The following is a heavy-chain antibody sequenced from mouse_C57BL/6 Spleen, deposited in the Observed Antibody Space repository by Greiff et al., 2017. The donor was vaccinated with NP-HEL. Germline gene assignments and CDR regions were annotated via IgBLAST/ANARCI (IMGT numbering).Heavy chain of an antibody. CDR2: INPSSGYT. CDR1: GYTFTSYT. D-gene: IGHD2-5*01. V-gene: IGHV1-4*01. J-gene: IGHJ3*02. Sequence: LVESGAELARPGASVKMSCKASGYTFTSYTMHWVKQRPGQGLEWIGYINPSSGYTKYNQKFKDKATLTADKSSSTAYMQLSSLTSEDSAVYYCARSEWSNSAWWGQGTLVTVSA. CDR3: ARSEWSNSAW.